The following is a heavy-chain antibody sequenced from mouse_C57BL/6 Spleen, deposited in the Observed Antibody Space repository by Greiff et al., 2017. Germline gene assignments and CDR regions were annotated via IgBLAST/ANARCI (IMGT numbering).Heavy chain of an antibody. CDR3: ARILRSYDGYSYYFDY. CDR2: IYPGDGDT. CDR1: GYAFSSYW. D-gene: IGHD2-3*01. V-gene: IGHV1-80*01. Sequence: VQLQESGAELVKPGASVKISCKASGYAFSSYWMNWVKQRPGKGLEWIGQIYPGDGDTNYNGKFKGKATLTADKSSSTAYMQLSSLTSEDSAVYFCARILRSYDGYSYYFDYWGQGTTLTVSS. J-gene: IGHJ2*01.